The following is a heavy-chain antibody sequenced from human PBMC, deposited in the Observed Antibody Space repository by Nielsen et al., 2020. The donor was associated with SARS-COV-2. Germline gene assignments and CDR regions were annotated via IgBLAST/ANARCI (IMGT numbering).Heavy chain of an antibody. CDR3: VGIVGAL. J-gene: IGHJ4*02. CDR1: GFAFSSYT. Sequence: GESLKISCAAFGFAFSSYTMSWVRQAPGKGLEWVSFITGTSSHISYGDSVRGRFTISRDNAKNSVHLQMNSLRAEDTAVYYCVGIVGALWGQGTLVTVSS. CDR2: ITGTSSHI. D-gene: IGHD1-26*01. V-gene: IGHV3-21*01.